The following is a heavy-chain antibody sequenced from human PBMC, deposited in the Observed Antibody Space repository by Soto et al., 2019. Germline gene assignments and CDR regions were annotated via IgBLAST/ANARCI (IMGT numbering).Heavy chain of an antibody. CDR3: ARDYFEGRGAFDI. CDR1: GFTFSNYG. V-gene: IGHV3-33*01. J-gene: IGHJ3*02. D-gene: IGHD3-22*01. CDR2: IWYDGSNK. Sequence: QVQLVESGGGVVQPGRSLRLSCAASGFTFSNYGMHWVRQAPGKGLEWVAVIWYDGSNKYYADSVKGRFTISRDNSKNTLYLQMNSLRAEDTAVYYCARDYFEGRGAFDIWGQGTMVTVSS.